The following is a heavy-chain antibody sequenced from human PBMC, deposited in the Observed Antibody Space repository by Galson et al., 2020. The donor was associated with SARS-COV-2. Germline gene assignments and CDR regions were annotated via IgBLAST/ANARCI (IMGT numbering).Heavy chain of an antibody. CDR1: GGSINSGDYY. D-gene: IGHD1-26*01. CDR3: ARAISGSQEEDAFNI. V-gene: IGHV4-30-4*01. J-gene: IGHJ3*02. CDR2: IYKSGST. Sequence: SETLSLTCSVSGGSINSGDYYWSWIRQPPGKGLEWIGYIYKSGSTYYNPSLRRRATVSVDSSKRQFSLKLNSVTAAATAVYYCARAISGSQEEDAFNIWGQGTMVTVSS.